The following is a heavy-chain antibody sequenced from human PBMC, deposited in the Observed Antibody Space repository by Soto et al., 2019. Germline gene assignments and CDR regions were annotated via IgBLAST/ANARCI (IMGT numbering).Heavy chain of an antibody. D-gene: IGHD2-15*01. Sequence: EVQLLESGGGLVQPGGSLRLSCAASGFTFSSYAMSWVRQAPGKALEWVSAISGSGGSTYYADSVKDRCTITRDSSKNRLYLQKYSLTAEDTAVYYCAEDYDYYYSGSEGGRGTLVIVSA. V-gene: IGHV3-23*01. CDR2: ISGSGGST. J-gene: IGHJ1*01. CDR1: GFTFSSYA. CDR3: AEDYDYYYSGSE.